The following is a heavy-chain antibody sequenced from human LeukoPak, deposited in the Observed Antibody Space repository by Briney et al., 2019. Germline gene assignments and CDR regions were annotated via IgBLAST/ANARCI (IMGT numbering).Heavy chain of an antibody. Sequence: ASVKVSCKASGYILTAYYMHWVRQAPGQGLEWMGWINPSSVETNYEQNSQDRVTMTRDTSISTDYMEMSRLIYDDTAVYYCARQITKMGIYYMDVWGKGTTVTVSS. CDR1: GYILTAYY. V-gene: IGHV1-2*02. J-gene: IGHJ6*03. CDR2: INPSSVET. CDR3: ARQITKMGIYYMDV. D-gene: IGHD5-24*01.